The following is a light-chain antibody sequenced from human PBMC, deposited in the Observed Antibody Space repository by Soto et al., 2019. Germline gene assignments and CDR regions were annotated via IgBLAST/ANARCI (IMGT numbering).Light chain of an antibody. CDR3: WSYAGSFTYV. Sequence: QSVLTQPASVSGSPGQSITISCTGSSSDVGSYTLVSWYQQHPGKVPKLMIYEVSKRPSGVSVRFSGSRSGNTASLTISGLQAEDEADYSCWSYAGSFTYVFGTGTKVTVL. CDR1: SSDVGSYTL. V-gene: IGLV2-23*02. CDR2: EVS. J-gene: IGLJ1*01.